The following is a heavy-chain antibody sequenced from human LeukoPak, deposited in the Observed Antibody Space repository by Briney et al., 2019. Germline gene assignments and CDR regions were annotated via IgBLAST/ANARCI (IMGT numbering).Heavy chain of an antibody. CDR1: GFIFSSHG. D-gene: IGHD6-13*01. Sequence: GGSLRLSCAASGFIFSSHGMHWVRQAPGKGLEWVAVIWFDGTNKFYADSVKGRFTISRDNSKNTLYPQMNSLRAEDTAVYYCARGPYSSSWFYFEYWGLGTLVAVSS. V-gene: IGHV3-33*01. CDR2: IWFDGTNK. J-gene: IGHJ4*02. CDR3: ARGPYSSSWFYFEY.